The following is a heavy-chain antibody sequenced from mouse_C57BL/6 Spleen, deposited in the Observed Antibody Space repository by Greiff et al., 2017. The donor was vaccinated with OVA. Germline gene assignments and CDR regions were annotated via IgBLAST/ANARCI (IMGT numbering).Heavy chain of an antibody. V-gene: IGHV1-15*01. J-gene: IGHJ2*01. Sequence: QVQLKQSGAELVRPGASVTLSCKASGYTFTDYEMHWVKQTPVHGLEWIGAIDPETGGTAYNQKFKGKAILTADKSSSTAYMELRSLTSEDSAVYYCTDYSNTFDYWGQGTTLTVSS. D-gene: IGHD2-5*01. CDR3: TDYSNTFDY. CDR1: GYTFTDYE. CDR2: IDPETGGT.